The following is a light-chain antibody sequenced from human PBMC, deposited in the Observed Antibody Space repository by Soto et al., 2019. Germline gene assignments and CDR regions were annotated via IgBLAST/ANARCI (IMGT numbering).Light chain of an antibody. CDR1: ESIDSW. V-gene: IGKV1-5*03. Sequence: QLTQSPSTLSASVGDRVTITCRASESIDSWLAWHQQKPGRAPKLLISKASSLESGVPSRFSGSGSGTEFTLTISSLQPDDFATYYCQQYNSYSTFGQGTKVDI. CDR3: QQYNSYST. CDR2: KAS. J-gene: IGKJ1*01.